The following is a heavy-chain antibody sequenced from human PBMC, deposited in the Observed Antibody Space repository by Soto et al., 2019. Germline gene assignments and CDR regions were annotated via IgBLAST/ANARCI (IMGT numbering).Heavy chain of an antibody. D-gene: IGHD1-1*01. CDR1: GDSVSSNSAA. Sequence: QVQLQQSGPGLVKPSQTLSLTCVISGDSVSSNSAAWNWIRLSPSRGLEWLARTYYRSRWYNDYAVSVRSRITVNPDTSKNQFCLQLTSVTPEDTAVYYCAGTTSHHWLYMDVWGKGATVTVSS. CDR3: AGTTSHHWLYMDV. V-gene: IGHV6-1*01. J-gene: IGHJ6*03. CDR2: TYYRSRWYN.